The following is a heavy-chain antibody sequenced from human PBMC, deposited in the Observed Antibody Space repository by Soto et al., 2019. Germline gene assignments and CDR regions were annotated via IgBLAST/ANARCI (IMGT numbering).Heavy chain of an antibody. V-gene: IGHV3-33*01. J-gene: IGHJ6*02. CDR2: IWYDGSNK. CDR1: GFTFSSYV. D-gene: IGHD2-21*01. Sequence: PGGSLRLSCAASGFTFSSYVMHWVRQAPGKGLEWVAVIWYDGSNKYYADSVKGRFTISRDNSKNTLYLQMNSLRAEDTAVYYCARDRRRGDSPYYGMDVWGQGTTVTVSS. CDR3: ARDRRRGDSPYYGMDV.